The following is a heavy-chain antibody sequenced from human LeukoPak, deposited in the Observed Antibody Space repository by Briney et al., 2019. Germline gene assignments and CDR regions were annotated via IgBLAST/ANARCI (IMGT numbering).Heavy chain of an antibody. V-gene: IGHV3-30*04. D-gene: IGHD1-26*01. CDR2: ISYDGSNK. Sequence: GGSLRLSCAASGFTFSTYAIDWVRQAPGKGLEWVALISYDGSNKHYADSVKGRFTISRDNSKNTVSLQMNSLRLEDTAVYYCARRYSGTKYYFDYWGQGTLVTVSS. CDR3: ARRYSGTKYYFDY. J-gene: IGHJ4*02. CDR1: GFTFSTYA.